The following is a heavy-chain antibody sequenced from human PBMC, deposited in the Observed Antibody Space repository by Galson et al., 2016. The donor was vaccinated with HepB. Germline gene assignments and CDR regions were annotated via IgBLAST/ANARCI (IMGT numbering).Heavy chain of an antibody. V-gene: IGHV3-74*01. J-gene: IGHJ4*02. CDR2: INTVGSTI. CDR3: ASSVRGSGSPPGGY. D-gene: IGHD3-10*01. Sequence: SLRLSCAASGFTFSRYWMHWVRQAPGEGLGWVSRINTVGSTINYADSVKGRFTISRDNARNTLYLQMNSLRAEDTAVYYCASSVRGSGSPPGGYWGQGILVTVSS. CDR1: GFTFSRYW.